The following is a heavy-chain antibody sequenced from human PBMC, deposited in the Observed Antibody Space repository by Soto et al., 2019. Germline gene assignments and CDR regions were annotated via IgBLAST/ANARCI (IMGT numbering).Heavy chain of an antibody. V-gene: IGHV3-23*01. CDR1: GFKFSNYA. CDR3: AKDRRAGGNSAFYFDF. D-gene: IGHD3-16*01. J-gene: IGHJ4*02. Sequence: GGSLRLSCAASGFKFSNYAMSWVRQAPGKGLEWVSLISATGGGTYYADSVKGRFTISRDNSHNTLYLQVHSLTAEDTAVYYCAKDRRAGGNSAFYFDFWSQGAQVTVSS. CDR2: ISATGGGT.